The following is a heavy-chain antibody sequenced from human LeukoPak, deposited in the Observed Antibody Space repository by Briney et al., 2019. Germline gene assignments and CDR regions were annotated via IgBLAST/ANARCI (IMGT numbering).Heavy chain of an antibody. CDR2: ISGSGGST. CDR3: APIPSLGGYEKADY. V-gene: IGHV3-23*01. Sequence: GGSLRLSCAASGFTFSSYAMSWVRQAPGKGLEWVSAISGSGGSTYYADSVKGRFTISRDNSKNTLYLQMNSLRAEDTAVYYCAPIPSLGGYEKADYWGQGTLVTVSS. J-gene: IGHJ4*02. CDR1: GFTFSSYA. D-gene: IGHD5-12*01.